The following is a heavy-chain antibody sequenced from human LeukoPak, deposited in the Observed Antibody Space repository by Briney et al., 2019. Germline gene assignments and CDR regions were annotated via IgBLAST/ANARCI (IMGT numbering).Heavy chain of an antibody. CDR2: IYYSGST. CDR3: ARSGPYDFWSGYPWY. CDR1: GGPISSYY. D-gene: IGHD3-3*01. J-gene: IGHJ4*02. V-gene: IGHV4-59*01. Sequence: PSETLSLTCTVSGGPISSYYWSWIRQPPGKGLEWIGYIYYSGSTNYNPSLKSRVTISVDTSKNQFSLKLSSATAADTAVYYCARSGPYDFWSGYPWYWGQGTLVTVSS.